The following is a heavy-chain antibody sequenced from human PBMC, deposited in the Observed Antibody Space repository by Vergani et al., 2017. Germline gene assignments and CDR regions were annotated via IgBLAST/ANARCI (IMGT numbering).Heavy chain of an antibody. CDR3: ARLSRNDELTFDY. CDR1: GGSISSSSYY. Sequence: QLQLQESGPGLVKPSETLSLTCTVSGGSISSSSYYWGWIRQPPGKGLEWIGSIYYSGSTYYNPSLKSRVTISVDTSKNQFSLKLSSVTAADTAVYYCARLSRNDELTFDYWGQGTLVTVAS. J-gene: IGHJ4*02. D-gene: IGHD1-1*01. CDR2: IYYSGST. V-gene: IGHV4-39*01.